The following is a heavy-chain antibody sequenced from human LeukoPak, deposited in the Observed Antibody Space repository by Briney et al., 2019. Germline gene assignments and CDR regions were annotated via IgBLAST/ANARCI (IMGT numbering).Heavy chain of an antibody. CDR2: IYYSGST. CDR1: GGSISSYY. J-gene: IGHJ4*02. D-gene: IGHD6-13*01. V-gene: IGHV4-59*01. Sequence: SETLSLTCTVSGGSISSYYWSWIRQPPGKGLEWIGYIYYSGSTNYNPSLKSRVTISVDTSKNQFSLKLSSVTAADTAVYYCARGARGIWGQGTLVTVSS. CDR3: ARGARGI.